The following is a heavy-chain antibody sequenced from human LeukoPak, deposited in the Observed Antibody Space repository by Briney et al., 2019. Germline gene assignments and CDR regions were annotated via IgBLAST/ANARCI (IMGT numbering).Heavy chain of an antibody. J-gene: IGHJ4*02. Sequence: SETLSLTCTVSGGSISSYYWSWIRRPPGKGLEWIGYIYSSGSTNYNPSLKSRITISVDTSKNQFSLKLSSVTAADTAVYYCARFAYCGGHCWYYFDYWGQGSLVTVSS. V-gene: IGHV4-59*01. D-gene: IGHD2-21*02. CDR3: ARFAYCGGHCWYYFDY. CDR2: IYSSGST. CDR1: GGSISSYY.